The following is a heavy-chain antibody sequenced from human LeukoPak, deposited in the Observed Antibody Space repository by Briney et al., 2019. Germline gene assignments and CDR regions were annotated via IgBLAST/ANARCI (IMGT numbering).Heavy chain of an antibody. CDR1: GFTFSSYA. Sequence: GGSLRLSCAASGFTFSSYAMSWVRQAPGKGLEWVSGISGSGGSTYYADSVKGRFTISRDNSKNTLHLRMNSLRAEDTAVYYCAKAVTLFGVVWGAYFDYWGQGTLVSVSS. CDR3: AKAVTLFGVVWGAYFDY. V-gene: IGHV3-23*01. J-gene: IGHJ4*02. D-gene: IGHD3-3*01. CDR2: ISGSGGST.